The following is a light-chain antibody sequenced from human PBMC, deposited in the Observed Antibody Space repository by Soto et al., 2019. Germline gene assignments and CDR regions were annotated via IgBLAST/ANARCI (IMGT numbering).Light chain of an antibody. CDR3: TSYKNTFTHL. Sequence: QSALTQPASVSGSPGQSITISCTGTSSDVGGYNYVSWYQQHPGKAPKLMIFEVSNRPSGVSNRFSGSKSGKTASLTISGLQTEDEADYYCTSYKNTFTHLFGTGTKVTVL. V-gene: IGLV2-14*01. CDR1: SSDVGGYNY. CDR2: EVS. J-gene: IGLJ1*01.